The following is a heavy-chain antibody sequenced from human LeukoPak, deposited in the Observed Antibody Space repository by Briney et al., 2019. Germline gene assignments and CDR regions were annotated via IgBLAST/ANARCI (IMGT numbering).Heavy chain of an antibody. J-gene: IGHJ4*02. CDR2: IIPILGIA. D-gene: IGHD3-9*01. Sequence: SVKVSCKASGGTFSSYAISWVRQAPGQGLEWMGRIIPILGIANYAQKFQGRVTITADKSTSTAYMELSSLRSEDTAVYYCARGIILTGYFFDYWGQGTLVTVSS. CDR3: ARGIILTGYFFDY. V-gene: IGHV1-69*04. CDR1: GGTFSSYA.